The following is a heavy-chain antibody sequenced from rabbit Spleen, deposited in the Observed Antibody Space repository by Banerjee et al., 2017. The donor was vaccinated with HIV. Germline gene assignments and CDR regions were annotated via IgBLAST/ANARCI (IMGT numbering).Heavy chain of an antibody. CDR1: GFTLSSYYM. Sequence: QEHLKESGGGLVQPGGSLKLSCKASGFTLSSYYMNWVRQAPGKGLEWIACINAVTGKAVYASWAKGRFTFSKTSSTTVTLQMTSLTAADTATYFCARDDSGRSPYYFGLWGPAPWSPS. J-gene: IGHJ4*01. CDR3: ARDDSGRSPYYFGL. CDR2: INAVTGKA. V-gene: IGHV1S45*01. D-gene: IGHD1-1*01.